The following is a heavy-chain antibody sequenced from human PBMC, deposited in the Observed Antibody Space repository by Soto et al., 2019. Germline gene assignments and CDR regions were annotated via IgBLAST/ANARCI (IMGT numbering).Heavy chain of an antibody. D-gene: IGHD3-10*01. Sequence: QAHLAQSGAEGKKPGSSVTFSCKASGGTFNSYGISWVRQAPGQGLDWMGVIIPLYGTVNYAQKFQGRVSITADKSTSTAYMDLNSLRSDDTAVYYCARVRVIRGVIPSHFGLWGQGTQVTVSS. J-gene: IGHJ4*02. CDR2: IIPLYGTV. V-gene: IGHV1-69*06. CDR3: ARVRVIRGVIPSHFGL. CDR1: GGTFNSYG.